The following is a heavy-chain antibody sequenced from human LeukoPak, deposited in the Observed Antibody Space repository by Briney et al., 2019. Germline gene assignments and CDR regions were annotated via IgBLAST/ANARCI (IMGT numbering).Heavy chain of an antibody. Sequence: GAAVKVSFKASAYTFTNYGISWVRQAPGQGLEWMGWISAYNGNTNYAQKLQGRVTMTTDTSTSTAYMELRSLRSDDTAVYYCARVVAGSGWYLRWYFNLWGRGTLVTVSS. D-gene: IGHD6-19*01. CDR1: AYTFTNYG. J-gene: IGHJ2*01. CDR3: ARVVAGSGWYLRWYFNL. CDR2: ISAYNGNT. V-gene: IGHV1-18*01.